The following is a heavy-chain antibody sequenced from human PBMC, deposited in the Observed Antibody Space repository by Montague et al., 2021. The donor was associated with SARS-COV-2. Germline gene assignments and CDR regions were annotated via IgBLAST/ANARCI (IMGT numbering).Heavy chain of an antibody. D-gene: IGHD6-19*01. CDR1: GDSVSINSVT. V-gene: IGHV6-1*01. CDR2: TYFMSKWYS. CDR3: VRYSGWFYFDF. Sequence: CAISGDSVSINSVTWSWIRQSPPRRLEWLGRTYFMSKWYSDYAPXVRGRLTVNPDASKNEFSLELNYVTPEDTAVYYCVRYSGWFYFDFWGQGNLVTVS. J-gene: IGHJ4*02.